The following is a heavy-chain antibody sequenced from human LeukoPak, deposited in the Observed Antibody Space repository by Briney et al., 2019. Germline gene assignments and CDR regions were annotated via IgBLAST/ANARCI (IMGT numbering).Heavy chain of an antibody. CDR2: ISIASSTI. CDR3: ARGGGTSYKYFDY. V-gene: IGHV3-48*01. Sequence: GGSLRLSCAASGFTFSSYRMNWVRQAPGKGLEWLSSISIASSTINYADSVKGRFTISRDNARNSLYLQMNSLRAEDTAVYFCARGGGTSYKYFDYWGQGTLVTVSS. J-gene: IGHJ4*02. D-gene: IGHD2-15*01. CDR1: GFTFSSYR.